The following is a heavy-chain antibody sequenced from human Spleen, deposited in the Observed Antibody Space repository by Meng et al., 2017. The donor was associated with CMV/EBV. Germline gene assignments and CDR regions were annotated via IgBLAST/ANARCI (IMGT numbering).Heavy chain of an antibody. J-gene: IGHJ4*02. CDR1: DGFTTSDDYY. V-gene: IGHV4-30-4*01. CDR2: IHYSGTT. Sequence: QVQLQEADPGLVKPSQTLPLTCTVLDGFTTSDDYYWGWIRQPPGKGLEWIGYIHYSGTTYYNPSLKSRIAISLDTSKNQFSLNLNSVTAADAAVYYCARDSPGGYGYFDSWGQGTLVTVSS. CDR3: ARDSPGGYGYFDS. D-gene: IGHD5-12*01.